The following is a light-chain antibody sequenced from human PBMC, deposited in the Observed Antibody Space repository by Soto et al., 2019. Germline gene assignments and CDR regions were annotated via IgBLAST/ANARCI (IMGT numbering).Light chain of an antibody. CDR3: QQYGSSGT. Sequence: EFVLTQSPGTLSLSPGERATLSCRASQSVSGYLAWYQQKPGQAPRLLIYDTSNRATGIPARFSGSGSGTDFTLTISRLEPEDFAVYYCQQYGSSGTFGQGTKVDIK. CDR2: DTS. J-gene: IGKJ1*01. CDR1: QSVSGY. V-gene: IGKV3-20*01.